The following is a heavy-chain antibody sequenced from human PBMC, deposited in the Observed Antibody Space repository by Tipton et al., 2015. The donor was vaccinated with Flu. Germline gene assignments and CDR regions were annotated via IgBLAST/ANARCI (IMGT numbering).Heavy chain of an antibody. D-gene: IGHD1-1*01. CDR2: IYYSGST. J-gene: IGHJ4*02. Sequence: TLSLTCTVSGGSISSYYWSWIRQPPGKGLEWIGYIYYSGSTNYNPSLKSRVTISVETSKNQFSLNLASVTAADTAVYYCARRSTTAAPHYFDYWGQGILVTVSS. CDR3: ARRSTTAAPHYFDY. V-gene: IGHV4-59*08. CDR1: GGSISSYY.